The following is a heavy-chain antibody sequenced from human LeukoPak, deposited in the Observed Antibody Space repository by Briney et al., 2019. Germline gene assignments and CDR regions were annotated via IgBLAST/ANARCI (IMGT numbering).Heavy chain of an antibody. CDR1: GYTFTGYY. CDR3: ARGSPSYAQWHFDL. V-gene: IGHV1-2*04. Sequence: SVKVSCKASGYTFTGYYMHWVRQAPGQGLEWMGWINPNSGGTNYAQKFQGWVTMTRDTSISTAYMELSRLRSDDTAVYYCARGSPSYAQWHFDLWGRGTLVTVSS. D-gene: IGHD2/OR15-2a*01. CDR2: INPNSGGT. J-gene: IGHJ2*01.